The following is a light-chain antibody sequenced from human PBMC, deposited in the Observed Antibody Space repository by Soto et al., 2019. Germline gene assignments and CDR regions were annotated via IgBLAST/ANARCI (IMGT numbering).Light chain of an antibody. J-gene: IGKJ4*01. Sequence: EIVLTQSPATLSLSPGEGATLSCRASQSISSYLAWYQQKPGQAPRLLIYGASSRATGIPDRFSGSGSGTDFTLTISRLEPEDFAVYYCQQYGSSPLTFGGGTRVEVK. CDR1: QSISSY. CDR3: QQYGSSPLT. V-gene: IGKV3-20*01. CDR2: GAS.